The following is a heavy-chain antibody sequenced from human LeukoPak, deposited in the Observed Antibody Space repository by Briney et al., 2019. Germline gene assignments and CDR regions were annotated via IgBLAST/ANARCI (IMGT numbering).Heavy chain of an antibody. D-gene: IGHD5-18*01. J-gene: IGHJ4*02. CDR2: FDPEDGDT. CDR3: ATTVGVQLWVFDY. Sequence: ASVKVSCKVSGYTLTELSMHWVRQAPGKGLGWMGGFDPEDGDTIYAQKYQGRVTMTEDTSTDTAYMELSSLRSEDTAVYYCATTVGVQLWVFDYWGQGTLVTVSS. CDR1: GYTLTELS. V-gene: IGHV1-24*01.